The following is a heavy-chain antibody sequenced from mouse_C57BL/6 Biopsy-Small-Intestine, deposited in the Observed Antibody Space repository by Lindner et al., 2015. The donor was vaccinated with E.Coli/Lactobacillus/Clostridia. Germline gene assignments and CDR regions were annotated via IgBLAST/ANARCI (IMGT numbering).Heavy chain of an antibody. CDR3: AREGYYGSSSYPMDY. V-gene: IGHV1-20*01. CDR1: GYSFTGYF. D-gene: IGHD1-1*01. CDR2: INPYNGDT. J-gene: IGHJ4*01. Sequence: QLQESGPELVKPGDSVKISCKASGYSFTGYFMNWVMQSHGKSLEWIGRINPYNGDTFYNQKFKGKATLTVDKSSSTAHMELRSLTSEDSAVYYCAREGYYGSSSYPMDYWGQGTSVTVSS.